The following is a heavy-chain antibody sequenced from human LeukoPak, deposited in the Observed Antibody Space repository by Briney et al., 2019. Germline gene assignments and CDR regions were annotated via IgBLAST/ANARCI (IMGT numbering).Heavy chain of an antibody. CDR1: GFTFSSYA. V-gene: IGHV3-23*01. CDR3: AKDYDFWSGYYSNYYFDY. J-gene: IGHJ4*02. Sequence: GGSLRLSCAASGFTFSSYAMSWVRQAPGKGLEWVSAISGSGGSTYYADSVKGRFTISRGNSKNTLYLQMNSLRAEDTAVYYCAKDYDFWSGYYSNYYFDYWGQGTLVTVSS. CDR2: ISGSGGST. D-gene: IGHD3-3*01.